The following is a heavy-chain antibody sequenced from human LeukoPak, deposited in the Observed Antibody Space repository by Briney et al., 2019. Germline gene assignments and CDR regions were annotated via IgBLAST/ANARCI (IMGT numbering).Heavy chain of an antibody. J-gene: IGHJ4*02. D-gene: IGHD6-13*01. Sequence: ASVKVSCKASGGTFSSYAISWVRQAPGQGLEWLGLISPSGDRTWYAQKLQGRVTMTTDTSTSTAYMELRSLRSDDTAVYYCARAGLRDAGIAALWGQGTLVTVSS. CDR2: ISPSGDRT. V-gene: IGHV1-18*01. CDR1: GGTFSSYA. CDR3: ARAGLRDAGIAAL.